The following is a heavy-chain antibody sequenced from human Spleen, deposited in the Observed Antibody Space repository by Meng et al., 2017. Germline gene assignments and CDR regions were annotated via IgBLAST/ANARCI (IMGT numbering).Heavy chain of an antibody. CDR2: IYHSGST. V-gene: IGHV4-4*02. CDR1: GGSISSSNW. CDR3: AREIPAAAGTAFDY. Sequence: SETLSLTCAVPGGSISSSNWWRWVRQPPGKGLEWIGEIYHSGSTNYNTSLKSRVTISVDTSKNQCPLKLSSVTAADTAVYYCAREIPAAAGTAFDYWGQGTLVTVSS. D-gene: IGHD6-13*01. J-gene: IGHJ4*02.